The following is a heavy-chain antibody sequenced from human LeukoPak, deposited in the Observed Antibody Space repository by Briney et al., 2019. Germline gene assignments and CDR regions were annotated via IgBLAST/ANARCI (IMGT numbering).Heavy chain of an antibody. CDR2: ISYDGSNK. Sequence: PGGSLRLSCAASGFTFSNYAMHWVRQAPGKGLEWVAVISYDGSNKYTADSVKGRFTISRGNSKNTLYLQMNSLRAEDTAVYYCVAAAAVAYYFDYWGQGTLVTVSS. CDR3: VAAAAVAYYFDY. V-gene: IGHV3-30-3*01. D-gene: IGHD6-25*01. CDR1: GFTFSNYA. J-gene: IGHJ4*02.